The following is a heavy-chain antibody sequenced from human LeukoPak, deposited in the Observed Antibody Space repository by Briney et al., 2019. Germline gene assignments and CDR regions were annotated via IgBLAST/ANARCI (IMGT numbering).Heavy chain of an antibody. D-gene: IGHD3/OR15-3a*01. CDR1: GGSISNNY. CDR2: FYNGGSP. V-gene: IGHV4-59*01. J-gene: IGHJ4*02. CDR3: AKSHFWTGYPSDY. Sequence: PSQTLSLTCTVSGGSISNNYWYWIRQSPGKGLEWIGNFYNGGSPNYSPSLKSRVTISVDTSRNQFFLKLNSVTAADTAVYYCAKSHFWTGYPSDYWGQGILVTVSS.